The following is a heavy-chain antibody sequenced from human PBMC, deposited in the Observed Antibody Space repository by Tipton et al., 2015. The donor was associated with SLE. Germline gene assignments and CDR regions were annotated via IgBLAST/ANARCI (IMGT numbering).Heavy chain of an antibody. J-gene: IGHJ6*03. CDR3: ARGTKLGNHYYYYYMDV. V-gene: IGHV4-61*02. CDR2: IFTSGYT. D-gene: IGHD7-27*01. CDR1: GGSISSASYY. Sequence: LRLSCTVSGGSISSASYYWNWIRQPAGKGLEWIGRIFTSGYTDYNPSLNSRVTISVDASKNQFSLKLSSVTAADTAVYYCARGTKLGNHYYYYYMDVWGKGTTVTVSS.